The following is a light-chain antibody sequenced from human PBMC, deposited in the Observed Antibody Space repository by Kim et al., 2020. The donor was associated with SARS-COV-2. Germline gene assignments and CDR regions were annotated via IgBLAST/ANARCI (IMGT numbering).Light chain of an antibody. CDR2: QDS. J-gene: IGLJ2*01. V-gene: IGLV3-1*01. CDR1: KLGDKY. Sequence: PGQAASITCSGDKLGDKYACLYQQKPGQCPVLVIYQDSKRPTGIPARFSGSNSGNTATLTISGTQAMDEADNYCQTWDSSTAVFGGGTQLTVL. CDR3: QTWDSSTAV.